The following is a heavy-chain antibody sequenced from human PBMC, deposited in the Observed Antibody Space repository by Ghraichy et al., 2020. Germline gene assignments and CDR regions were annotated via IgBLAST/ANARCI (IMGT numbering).Heavy chain of an antibody. Sequence: SQTLSLTCTVSGGSISSSSYYWGWIRQPPGKGLEWIRSIYYSGSTYYNPSLKSRVTISVDTSKNQFSLKLSSVTAADTAVYYCAREAMIVVVTPGNDAFDIWGQGTMVTVSS. CDR3: AREAMIVVVTPGNDAFDI. CDR2: IYYSGST. D-gene: IGHD3-22*01. V-gene: IGHV4-39*07. CDR1: GGSISSSSYY. J-gene: IGHJ3*02.